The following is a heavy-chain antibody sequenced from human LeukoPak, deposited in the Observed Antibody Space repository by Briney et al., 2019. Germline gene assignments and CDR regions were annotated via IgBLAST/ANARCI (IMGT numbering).Heavy chain of an antibody. CDR2: ISAYNGNT. CDR3: ARDLGRIVGANGGDY. J-gene: IGHJ4*02. Sequence: ASVKVSCKASGYTFTSYGISWARQAPGQGLEWMGWISAYNGNTNYAQKLQGRVTMTTDTSTSTAYMELRSLRSDDTAVYYCARDLGRIVGANGGDYWGQGTLVTVSS. V-gene: IGHV1-18*01. D-gene: IGHD1-26*01. CDR1: GYTFTSYG.